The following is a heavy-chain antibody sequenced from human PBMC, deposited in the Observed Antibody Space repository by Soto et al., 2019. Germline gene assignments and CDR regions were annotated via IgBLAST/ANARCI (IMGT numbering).Heavy chain of an antibody. CDR3: GRDLTSNANCIDP. CDR2: IYYTGKT. D-gene: IGHD2-2*01. V-gene: IGHV4-30-4*01. Sequence: SETLSLTCSVSGDYIHVGGYYWTWIRQRPGKGLEWMGYIYYTGKTYYNPPLESRLTMSVDRSKNQFSLRLTSVTAADTAVYFCGRDLTSNANCIDPWGQGTLVTVSS. J-gene: IGHJ5*02. CDR1: GDYIHVGGYY.